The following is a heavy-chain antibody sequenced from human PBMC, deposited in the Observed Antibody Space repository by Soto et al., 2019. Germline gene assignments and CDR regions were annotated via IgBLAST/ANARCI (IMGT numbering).Heavy chain of an antibody. CDR1: GYTFTGYY. Sequence: ASVKVSCKASGYTFTGYYMHWVRQAPGQGLEWMGWINPNSGGTNYAQKFQGRVTMTRDTSISTAYMELSRLRSDDTAVYYCARGLGVIDGYNYPYYYGMDVWGQGTTVTV. D-gene: IGHD3-16*02. CDR3: ARGLGVIDGYNYPYYYGMDV. J-gene: IGHJ6*02. V-gene: IGHV1-2*02. CDR2: INPNSGGT.